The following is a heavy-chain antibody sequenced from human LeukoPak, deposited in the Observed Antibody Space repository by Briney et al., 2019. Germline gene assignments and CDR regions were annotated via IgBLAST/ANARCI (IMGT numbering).Heavy chain of an antibody. Sequence: GGSLRLSCAASGFTFDDYAMHWVRQAPGKGLEWVSGISWNSGSIGYADSVKGRFTISRDNAKNSLYLQMNSLRAEDTAVYYCAREPGGGDFWSGYYTPPYYFDYWGQGTLVTVSS. CDR1: GFTFDDYA. V-gene: IGHV3-9*01. D-gene: IGHD3-3*01. CDR2: ISWNSGSI. J-gene: IGHJ4*02. CDR3: AREPGGGDFWSGYYTPPYYFDY.